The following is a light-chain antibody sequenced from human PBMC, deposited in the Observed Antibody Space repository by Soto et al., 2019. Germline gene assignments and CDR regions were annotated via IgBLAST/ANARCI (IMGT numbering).Light chain of an antibody. CDR1: SSDVGGYKY. CDR3: SSYTSSSTPYV. J-gene: IGLJ1*01. V-gene: IGLV2-14*01. CDR2: EVS. Sequence: QSALTQPASVSGSPGQSITISCTGTSSDVGGYKYVSWYQQHPGKAPKLMIYEVSNRPSGVSNRFSGSKSGNTASLTISGLQAEDEADYNCSSYTSSSTPYVFGTGTKVTVL.